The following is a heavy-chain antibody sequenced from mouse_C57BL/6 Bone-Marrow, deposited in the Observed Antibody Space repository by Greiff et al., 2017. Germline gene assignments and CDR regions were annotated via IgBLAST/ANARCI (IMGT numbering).Heavy chain of an antibody. J-gene: IGHJ1*03. V-gene: IGHV1-63*01. CDR2: IYPGGGYT. D-gene: IGHD2-3*01. Sequence: VKLQQSGAELVRPGTSVKMSCKASGYTFTNYWIGWAKQRPGHGLEWIGDIYPGGGYTNYNEKFKGKATLTADKSSSTAYMQFSSLTSEDSAIYYCARIYDGYDWYFDVWGTGTTVTVSS. CDR1: GYTFTNYW. CDR3: ARIYDGYDWYFDV.